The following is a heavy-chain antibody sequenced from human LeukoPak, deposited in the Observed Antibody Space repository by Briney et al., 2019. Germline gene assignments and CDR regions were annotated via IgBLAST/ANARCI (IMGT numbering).Heavy chain of an antibody. Sequence: PGGSLRLSCAASGFTVSSNYMSWVRQAPGKGLEWVSVIYSGGSTYYADSVKGRFTISRDNSKNTLYVQMNSLRPEDTAVYYCAREGIAVAATRWFDPWGQGTLVTVSS. CDR2: IYSGGST. CDR3: AREGIAVAATRWFDP. V-gene: IGHV3-66*01. CDR1: GFTVSSNY. D-gene: IGHD6-19*01. J-gene: IGHJ5*02.